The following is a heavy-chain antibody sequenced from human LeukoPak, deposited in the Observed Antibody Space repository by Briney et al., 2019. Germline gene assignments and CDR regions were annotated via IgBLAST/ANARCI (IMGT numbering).Heavy chain of an antibody. D-gene: IGHD3-22*01. CDR3: ARDSSGYQ. V-gene: IGHV3-7*01. CDR2: IKEDGSEK. CDR1: GFTFSTYW. J-gene: IGHJ4*02. Sequence: GSLSLSCAASGFTFSTYWMSWVRQAPGKGLEWVANIKEDGSEKYYGDSVKGRFTISRDNAKNSLYLQMNSLRAEDTAVYYCARDSSGYQWGQGTLVTVSS.